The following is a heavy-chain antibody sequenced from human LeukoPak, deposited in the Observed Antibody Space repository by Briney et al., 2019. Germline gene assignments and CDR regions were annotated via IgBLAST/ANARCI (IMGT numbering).Heavy chain of an antibody. D-gene: IGHD2-15*01. CDR1: GGSISSYY. Sequence: SETLSLTCTVSGGSISSYYWSWIRQPAGKGLEWIGRIYTSGSTNYNPPLKSRVTMSVDTSKNQFSLKLSSVTAADTAVYYCASQPRYCSGGSCSDAFDIWGQGTMVTVSS. J-gene: IGHJ3*02. CDR2: IYTSGST. CDR3: ASQPRYCSGGSCSDAFDI. V-gene: IGHV4-4*07.